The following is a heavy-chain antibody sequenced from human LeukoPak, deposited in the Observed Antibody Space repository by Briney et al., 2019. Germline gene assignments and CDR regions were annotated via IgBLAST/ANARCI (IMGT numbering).Heavy chain of an antibody. CDR2: INPSGGST. V-gene: IGHV1-46*01. Sequence: GASVKVSCKASGYTFTDDAIIWVRQAPGQGLEWMGIINPSGGSTSYAQKFQGRVTMTRDTSTSTVYMELSSLRSEDTAVYYCARDFWDSSGYYRYFDYWGQGTLVTVSS. D-gene: IGHD3-22*01. J-gene: IGHJ4*02. CDR1: GYTFTDDA. CDR3: ARDFWDSSGYYRYFDY.